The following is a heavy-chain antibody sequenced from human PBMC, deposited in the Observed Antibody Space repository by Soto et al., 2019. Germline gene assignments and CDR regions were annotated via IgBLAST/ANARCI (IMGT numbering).Heavy chain of an antibody. V-gene: IGHV1-18*01. D-gene: IGHD3-10*02. CDR2: ISAYNGNT. Sequence: GVSVKDSSKASGYTFTSYGISWVRQETGQGPEWMGWISAYNGNTNYAQKLQGRVTMTTDTSTSTAYMELRSLRSDDTAVYYCARNVLYYFDYWGLGTLVTVSS. J-gene: IGHJ4*01. CDR3: ARNVLYYFDY. CDR1: GYTFTSYG.